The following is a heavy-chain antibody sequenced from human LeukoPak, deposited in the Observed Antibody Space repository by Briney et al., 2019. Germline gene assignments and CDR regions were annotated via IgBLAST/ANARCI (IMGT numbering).Heavy chain of an antibody. CDR3: ERGVTYSSSWYSNIDY. J-gene: IGHJ4*02. CDR2: IWYDGSNK. Sequence: GGSLRLSCAASGFTFSSYGMHWVRQAPGKGLEWVAVIWYDGSNKYYADSVEGRFTISRDNSKNTLYLQMNSLRAEDTAVYYCERGVTYSSSWYSNIDYWGQGTLVTVSS. D-gene: IGHD6-13*01. V-gene: IGHV3-33*01. CDR1: GFTFSSYG.